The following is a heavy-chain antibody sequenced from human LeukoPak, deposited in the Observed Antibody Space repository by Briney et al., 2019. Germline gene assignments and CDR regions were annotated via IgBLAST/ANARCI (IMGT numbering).Heavy chain of an antibody. Sequence: ASVKVSCKASGYTFTNYGISWVRQAPGQGLEWMGRINPNSGDTNYAQRFQGRVTMTSDTSINTAYMELSRLISDDTAVYYCARATAASYDYWGQGTLVIVSS. CDR2: INPNSGDT. J-gene: IGHJ4*02. D-gene: IGHD2-2*01. CDR3: ARATAASYDY. CDR1: GYTFTNYG. V-gene: IGHV1-2*06.